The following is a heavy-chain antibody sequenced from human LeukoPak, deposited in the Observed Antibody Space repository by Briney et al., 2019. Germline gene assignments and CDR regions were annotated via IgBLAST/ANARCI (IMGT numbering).Heavy chain of an antibody. D-gene: IGHD2-2*01. CDR2: ISSSSSYI. CDR1: GFIFTTYT. V-gene: IGHV3-21*01. J-gene: IGHJ4*02. Sequence: GGALRLSCAGSGFIFTTYTVNWVRQAPGKGLEGVSSISSSSSYIFYADSVRGRFTISRDNAKNSLYLQMNSLRAEDTAVYYCAKEGYCSSTSCLDYWGQGTLVTVSS. CDR3: AKEGYCSSTSCLDY.